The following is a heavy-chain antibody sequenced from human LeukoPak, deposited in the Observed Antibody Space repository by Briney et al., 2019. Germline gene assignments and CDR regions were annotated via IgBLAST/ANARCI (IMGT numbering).Heavy chain of an antibody. CDR2: ISSSSSYI. Sequence: GGSLRLSCAASGFTFSSYAMSWVRQAPGKGLEWVSSISSSSSYIYYADSVKGRFTISRDNAKNSLYLQMSSLRAEDTAVYYCARDPPRRYNWNGGFDYWGQGTLVTVSS. J-gene: IGHJ4*02. CDR1: GFTFSSYA. V-gene: IGHV3-21*01. CDR3: ARDPPRRYNWNGGFDY. D-gene: IGHD1-1*01.